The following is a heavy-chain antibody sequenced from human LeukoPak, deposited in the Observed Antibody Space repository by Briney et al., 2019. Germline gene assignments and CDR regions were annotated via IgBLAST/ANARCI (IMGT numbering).Heavy chain of an antibody. Sequence: PSETLSLTCAVYGGSFSYYYWSWIRQPPGKTLEWIGEINHSGSTNYNPSLKSRVTISVDTSKNQFSLKLRSVTAADTAVYYCAIRKYYDILTGYRKIPTSGFDPWGQGTLVTVSS. V-gene: IGHV4-34*01. CDR3: AIRKYYDILTGYRKIPTSGFDP. J-gene: IGHJ5*02. CDR2: INHSGST. CDR1: GGSFSYYY. D-gene: IGHD3-9*01.